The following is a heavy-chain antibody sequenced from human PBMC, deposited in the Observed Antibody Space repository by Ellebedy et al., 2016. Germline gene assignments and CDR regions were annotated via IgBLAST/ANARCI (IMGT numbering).Heavy chain of an antibody. CDR3: ARGVGGTSLNWFDP. V-gene: IGHV3-21*01. CDR1: GLNCNTFV. J-gene: IGHJ5*02. Sequence: GESLKISXTASGLNCNTFVMSWVRQAPGKGLEWVSTISAGSDTTRLADSVKGRFTISRDNAKNSLYVQMNSLRAEDTAVYYCARGVGGTSLNWFDPWGQGTLVTVSS. CDR2: ISAGSDTT. D-gene: IGHD3-16*01.